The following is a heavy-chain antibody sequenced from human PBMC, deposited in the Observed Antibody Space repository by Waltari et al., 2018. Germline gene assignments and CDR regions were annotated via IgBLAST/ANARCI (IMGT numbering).Heavy chain of an antibody. J-gene: IGHJ4*02. V-gene: IGHV4-61*01. CDR2: IYYSGST. Sequence: QVHLQESGPGLVKPSETLSLTCNVSGGSVSSGSYDWSWIRQPPGKGLEWIGYIYYSGSTNYNPSLKSRVTISVDTSKNQFSLKLTSVTAADTAVYYCARGSRGYSYGWGQGTLVTVSS. CDR3: ARGSRGYSYG. CDR1: GGSVSSGSYD. D-gene: IGHD5-18*01.